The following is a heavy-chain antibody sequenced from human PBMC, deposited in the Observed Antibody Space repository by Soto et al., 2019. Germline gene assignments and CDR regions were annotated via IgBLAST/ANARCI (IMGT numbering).Heavy chain of an antibody. CDR3: ARHRGDYGYEDYYGMDV. V-gene: IGHV4-59*08. Sequence: SETLSLTCTVSGGSISSISNHYCSWIRLPPGKGLEWIGYISNSGYTSYNPSLKSRVIISVDTSKNQFSLKLSFVTAADTAVYYCARHRGDYGYEDYYGMDVWGQGTTVTVSS. J-gene: IGHJ6*02. CDR2: ISNSGYT. D-gene: IGHD4-17*01. CDR1: GGSISSISNHY.